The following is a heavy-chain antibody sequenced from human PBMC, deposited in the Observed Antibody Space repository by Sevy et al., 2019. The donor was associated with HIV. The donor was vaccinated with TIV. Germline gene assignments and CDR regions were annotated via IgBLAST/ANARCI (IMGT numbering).Heavy chain of an antibody. D-gene: IGHD3-9*01. CDR2: IKEDGSEK. J-gene: IGHJ5*02. V-gene: IGHV3-7*01. Sequence: GGSLRLSCAVSGFSFSSFWMSWVRQAPGKGLEWVADIKEDGSEKYYVDSVKGRFSISRDNTENSLYLQMSKVRVDDTAVYVCARWTIDGRSAKWFDPWGQGTLVTVSS. CDR3: ARWTIDGRSAKWFDP. CDR1: GFSFSSFW.